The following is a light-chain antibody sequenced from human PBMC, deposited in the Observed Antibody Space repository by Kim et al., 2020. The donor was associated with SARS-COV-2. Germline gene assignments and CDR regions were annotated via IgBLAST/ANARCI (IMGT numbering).Light chain of an antibody. V-gene: IGKV2-28*01. J-gene: IGKJ5*01. CDR3: MQTLQAPRT. Sequence: PASITCRSSQSPMHRNGYNYLDWYLKKPGQSPQLLIYLSSNRAAGAPDRFSGSGSGTEFTLKISRVEAEDVGVYYCMQTLQAPRTFGQGTRLEIK. CDR2: LSS. CDR1: QSPMHRNGYNY.